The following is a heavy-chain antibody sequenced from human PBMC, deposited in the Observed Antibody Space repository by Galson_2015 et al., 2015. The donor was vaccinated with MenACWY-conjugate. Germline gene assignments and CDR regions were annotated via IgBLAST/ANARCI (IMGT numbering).Heavy chain of an antibody. CDR3: ARSYVPGSDRKNYYMDV. CDR1: GFTFRSYW. D-gene: IGHD3-16*01. V-gene: IGHV3-74*01. Sequence: SLRLSCAASGFTFRSYWLHWVRQAPGKGLVWVSRVNSDGSGTGYADSVKGRFTISRDNAKDMLFLQMNSLKVEDTAVYYCARSYVPGSDRKNYYMDVWGRGTTVTVSS. J-gene: IGHJ6*03. CDR2: VNSDGSGT.